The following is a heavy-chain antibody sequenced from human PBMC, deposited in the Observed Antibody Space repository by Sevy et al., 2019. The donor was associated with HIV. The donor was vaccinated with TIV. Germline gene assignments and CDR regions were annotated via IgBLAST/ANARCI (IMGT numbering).Heavy chain of an antibody. Sequence: GGSLRLSCAASGFAFSSYAMHWVSQAPGKGLEWVAVISYDGSNKYYADSVKGRFTISRDNSKNTLYLQMNSLRAEDTAVYYCARGDTAMVRYLYYYGMDVWGQGTTVTVSS. CDR1: GFAFSSYA. D-gene: IGHD5-18*01. V-gene: IGHV3-30-3*01. J-gene: IGHJ6*02. CDR2: ISYDGSNK. CDR3: ARGDTAMVRYLYYYGMDV.